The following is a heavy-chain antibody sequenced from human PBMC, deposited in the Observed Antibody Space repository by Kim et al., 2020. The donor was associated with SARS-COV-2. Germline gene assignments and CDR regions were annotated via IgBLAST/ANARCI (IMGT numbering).Heavy chain of an antibody. CDR3: ARGCKVATSCAPLDY. D-gene: IGHD5-12*01. CDR2: INHSGST. Sequence: SETLSLTCAVYGGSFSGYYWSWIRQPPGKGLEWIGEINHSGSTNYNPSLKSRVTISVDTSKNQFSLKLSSVTAADTAVYYCARGCKVATSCAPLDYWGQGTLVTVSS. V-gene: IGHV4-34*01. J-gene: IGHJ4*02. CDR1: GGSFSGYY.